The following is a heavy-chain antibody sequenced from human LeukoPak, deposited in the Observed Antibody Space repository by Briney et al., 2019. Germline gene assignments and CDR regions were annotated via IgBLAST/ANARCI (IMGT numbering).Heavy chain of an antibody. CDR2: IYSGGNT. D-gene: IGHD1-14*01. V-gene: IGHV3-53*01. CDR1: GFTVSSNY. Sequence: GGSLRLSCAASGFTVSSNYMSWVRQAPGKGLEWVSVIYSGGNTYYADSVQGRFTISRDNSKNMVYLQMNSLRAEDTAMYYCARETGKTSDAFDIWGQGTMVTVSS. J-gene: IGHJ3*02. CDR3: ARETGKTSDAFDI.